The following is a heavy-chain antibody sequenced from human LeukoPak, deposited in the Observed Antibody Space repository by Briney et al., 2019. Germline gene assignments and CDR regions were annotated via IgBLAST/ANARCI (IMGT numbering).Heavy chain of an antibody. D-gene: IGHD2-15*01. J-gene: IGHJ5*02. CDR1: GGSISSGVYY. CDR3: ARDVELGYCSGGSCTGSRWFDP. Sequence: SETLSLTCTVSGGSISSGVYYWSWIRQPPGKGLEWIGYIYYSGSTYYNPSLKSRVTISVDTSKNQFSLKLSSVTAADTAVYYCARDVELGYCSGGSCTGSRWFDPWGQGTLVTVSS. CDR2: IYYSGST. V-gene: IGHV4-30-4*08.